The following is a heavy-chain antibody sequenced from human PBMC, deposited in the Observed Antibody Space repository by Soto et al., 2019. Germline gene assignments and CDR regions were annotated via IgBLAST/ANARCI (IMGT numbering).Heavy chain of an antibody. D-gene: IGHD4-17*01. CDR2: IYHSGST. J-gene: IGHJ6*02. Sequence: SETLSLTCAVSGGSISSGGYSWSWIREPPGKGLEWIGYIYHSGSTYYNPSLKSRVTISVDRSKNQFSLKLSSVTAADTAVYYCARAHYGDYGYGMDVWGQGTTVTVSS. CDR3: ARAHYGDYGYGMDV. V-gene: IGHV4-30-2*01. CDR1: GGSISSGGYS.